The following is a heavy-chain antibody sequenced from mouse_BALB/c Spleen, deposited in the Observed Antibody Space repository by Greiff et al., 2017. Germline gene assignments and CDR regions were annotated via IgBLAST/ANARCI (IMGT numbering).Heavy chain of an antibody. CDR1: GFTFSNYW. V-gene: IGHV6-6*02. J-gene: IGHJ4*01. CDR2: IRLKSNNYAT. CDR3: TRITTVVPYAMDY. Sequence: EGKVEESGGGLVQPGGSMKLSCVASGFTFSNYWMNWVRQSPEKGLEWVAEIRLKSNNYATHYAESVKGRFTISRDDSKSSVYLQMNNLRAEDTGIYYCTRITTVVPYAMDYWGQGTSVTVSS. D-gene: IGHD1-1*01.